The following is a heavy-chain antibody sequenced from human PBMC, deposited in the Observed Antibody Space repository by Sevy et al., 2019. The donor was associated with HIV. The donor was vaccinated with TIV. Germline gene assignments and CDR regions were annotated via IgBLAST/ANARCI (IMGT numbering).Heavy chain of an antibody. CDR2: ISSGGSYI. D-gene: IGHD3-22*01. Sequence: GGSLRLSCATSGFTFSDYIMNWVRQAPGKGLEWVASISSGGSYIFYADLVKGRFTISRDNAERSLNLQMNRLRAEDTAVYYCARDKSPDTYYYDISGPWGQRTVVTVSS. CDR3: ARDKSPDTYYYDISGP. J-gene: IGHJ5*02. CDR1: GFTFSDYI. V-gene: IGHV3-21*01.